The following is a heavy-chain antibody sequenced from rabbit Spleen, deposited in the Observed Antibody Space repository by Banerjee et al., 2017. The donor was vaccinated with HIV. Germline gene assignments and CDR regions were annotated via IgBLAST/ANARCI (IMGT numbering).Heavy chain of an antibody. CDR3: AREGGSNAAYDFDL. V-gene: IGHV1S40*01. D-gene: IGHD4-2*01. CDR1: GFSLINNYV. Sequence: QSLEESGGDLVKPGGSLALTCTASGFSLINNYVMYWVRQAPGKGLEWIGYIYSGSSGSTYYASWAKGRFTISKTTSTTVTLQMSSMTVADAAAYFCAREGGSNAAYDFDLWGPGNLGTVS. J-gene: IGHJ4*01. CDR2: IYSGSSGST.